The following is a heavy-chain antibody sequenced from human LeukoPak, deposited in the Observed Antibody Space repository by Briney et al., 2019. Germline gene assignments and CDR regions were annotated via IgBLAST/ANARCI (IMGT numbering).Heavy chain of an antibody. J-gene: IGHJ5*02. CDR3: ARYGTSRSLAGATGGDWFDP. Sequence: SVKVSCKASGGTFSSYAISWVRQAPGQGLEWMGGIIPIFGTANYAQKFQGRVTITTDESTSTAYMELSSLRSEDTAVYYCARYGTSRSLAGATGGDWFDPWGQGTLVTVSS. D-gene: IGHD1-26*01. V-gene: IGHV1-69*05. CDR2: IIPIFGTA. CDR1: GGTFSSYA.